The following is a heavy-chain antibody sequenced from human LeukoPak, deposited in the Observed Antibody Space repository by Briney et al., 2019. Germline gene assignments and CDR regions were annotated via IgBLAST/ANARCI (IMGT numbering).Heavy chain of an antibody. Sequence: GGSLRLSCAASGFTFDDYGMSWVRQAPGKGLEWVSDINWNGGSTGYADSVKGRFTISRDNAKNSLYLQMNSLTAEDTALYYCSRRLTGGHYYYYMDVWGKGTTVTVSS. CDR3: SRRLTGGHYYYYMDV. CDR1: GFTFDDYG. CDR2: INWNGGST. V-gene: IGHV3-20*04. J-gene: IGHJ6*03. D-gene: IGHD3-9*01.